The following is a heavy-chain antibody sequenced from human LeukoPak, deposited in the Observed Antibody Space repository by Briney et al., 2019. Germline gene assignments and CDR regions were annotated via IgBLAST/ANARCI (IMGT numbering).Heavy chain of an antibody. V-gene: IGHV3-74*01. CDR3: ARESLLIAAPFDY. D-gene: IGHD6-6*01. CDR2: INTDGSST. CDR1: GFTLSSYW. J-gene: IGHJ4*02. Sequence: GGSLRLSCAASGFTLSSYWMHWVRQAPGKGLVRVSRINTDGSSTSYADSVKGRFTISRDNAKNTLYLQMNSLRAEDTAVYYCARESLLIAAPFDYWGQGTLVTVSS.